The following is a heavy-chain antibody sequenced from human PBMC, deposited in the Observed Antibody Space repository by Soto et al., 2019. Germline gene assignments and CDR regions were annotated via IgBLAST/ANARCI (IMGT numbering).Heavy chain of an antibody. CDR1: RFTFSNYG. Sequence: QVQLVESGGGVVQPGRSLRLSCAASRFTFSNYGMHWVRQTPGKGLEWVAVISYDGSNKYYADSVKGRFTISRDNSKNTLYLQMNSLRAEDTAVYYYVKGGYHYFDYWGQGTLVTVSS. V-gene: IGHV3-30*18. J-gene: IGHJ4*02. D-gene: IGHD5-12*01. CDR3: VKGGYHYFDY. CDR2: ISYDGSNK.